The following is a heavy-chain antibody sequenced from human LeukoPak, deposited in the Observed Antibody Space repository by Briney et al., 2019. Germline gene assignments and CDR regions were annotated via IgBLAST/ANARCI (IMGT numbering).Heavy chain of an antibody. CDR2: IIPIFGTA. Sequence: GSSVKVSCKASGGTFSSYAISWVRQAPGQGLEWMGGIIPIFGTANYAQKFQGRVTITADKSTSTAYMELSSLRSEDTAVYYCAPGPEQLVVEAENWFDPWGQGTLVTVSS. J-gene: IGHJ5*02. V-gene: IGHV1-69*06. CDR3: APGPEQLVVEAENWFDP. D-gene: IGHD6-13*01. CDR1: GGTFSSYA.